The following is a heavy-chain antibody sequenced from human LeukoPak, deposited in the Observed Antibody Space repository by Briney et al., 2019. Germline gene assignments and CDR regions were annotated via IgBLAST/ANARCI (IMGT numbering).Heavy chain of an antibody. V-gene: IGHV4-39*01. CDR2: IYYSGST. CDR1: GGSISSSPYY. CDR3: ARPLNYYYYMDV. Sequence: SETLSLTCTVSGGSISSSPYYWGWIRQPPGKGLEWIGSIYYSGSTYYNPPLKSRVTISVDTSKNQFSLNLNSVTAADTAVYYCARPLNYYYYMDVWGKGTTVTVSS. J-gene: IGHJ6*03.